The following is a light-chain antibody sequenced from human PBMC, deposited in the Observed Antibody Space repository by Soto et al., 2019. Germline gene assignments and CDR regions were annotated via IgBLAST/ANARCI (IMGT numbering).Light chain of an antibody. Sequence: SVLTQPASVSGSPGQSITISCTGSSSDFTTYHYVSWYRQHPGKAPKLMIYEVSHRPSGVSNRFSGSKSGNTASLTISGLQAEDEADYYCSSYTGSTTLVFGTGTKVTV. J-gene: IGLJ1*01. V-gene: IGLV2-14*01. CDR1: SSDFTTYHY. CDR3: SSYTGSTTLV. CDR2: EVS.